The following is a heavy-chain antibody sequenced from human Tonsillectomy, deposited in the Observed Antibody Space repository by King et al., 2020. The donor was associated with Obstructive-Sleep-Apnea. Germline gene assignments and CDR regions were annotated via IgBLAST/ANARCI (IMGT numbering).Heavy chain of an antibody. CDR2: IYYSGST. CDR1: GGSISSSSYY. CDR3: ARRSAYDSSGYYLDD. Sequence: QLQESGPGLVKPSETLSLTCTVSGGSISSSSYYWGWIRQPPGKGLEWIGSIYYSGSTYYNPSLKSRVTISVDTSKNQFSLKLSSVTAADTAVYYCARRSAYDSSGYYLDDWGQGTLVTVSS. D-gene: IGHD3-22*01. V-gene: IGHV4-39*07. J-gene: IGHJ4*02.